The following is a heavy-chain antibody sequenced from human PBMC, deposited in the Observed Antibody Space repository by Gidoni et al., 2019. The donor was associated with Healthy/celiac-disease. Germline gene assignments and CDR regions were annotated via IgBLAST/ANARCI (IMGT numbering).Heavy chain of an antibody. Sequence: QVQLVESGGGVVQPGRSLRLSCAASGFTFSSYAMHWVRQAPGKGLEWVAVISYDGSNKYYADSVKGRFTISRDNSKNTLYLQMNSLRAEDTAVYYCASVRWPDYWGQGTLVTVSS. D-gene: IGHD4-17*01. CDR2: ISYDGSNK. J-gene: IGHJ4*02. CDR3: ASVRWPDY. CDR1: GFTFSSYA. V-gene: IGHV3-30*01.